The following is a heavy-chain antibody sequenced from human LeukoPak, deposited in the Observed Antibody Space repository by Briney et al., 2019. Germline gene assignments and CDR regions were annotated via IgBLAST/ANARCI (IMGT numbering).Heavy chain of an antibody. CDR1: GGSFSGYY. CDR3: ARLLHDWFDS. CDR2: INHSGST. J-gene: IGHJ5*01. D-gene: IGHD4-11*01. V-gene: IGHV4-34*01. Sequence: SETLSLTCAVYGGSFSGYYWSWIRQPPGKGLEWIGEINHSGSTNYNPSLKSRVTISVDTSKNQFSLKLTSVTAADTAVYYCARLLHDWFDSWGQGTLVTVSS.